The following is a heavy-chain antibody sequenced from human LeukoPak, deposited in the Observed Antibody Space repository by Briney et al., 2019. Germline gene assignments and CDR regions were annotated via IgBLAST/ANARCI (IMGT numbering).Heavy chain of an antibody. CDR1: GYTFTGYY. CDR3: ARGGGAVSEPYYYYGMDV. D-gene: IGHD6-19*01. V-gene: IGHV1-2*04. CDR2: INPNSGGT. J-gene: IGHJ6*02. Sequence: ASVKVSFKASGYTFTGYYMHWVRPAPGQGLEWMGLINPNSGGTNYAQKFQGWVTMIRDTSISTAYMELSRLRSDDTAVYYCARGGGAVSEPYYYYGMDVWGQGTTVTVSS.